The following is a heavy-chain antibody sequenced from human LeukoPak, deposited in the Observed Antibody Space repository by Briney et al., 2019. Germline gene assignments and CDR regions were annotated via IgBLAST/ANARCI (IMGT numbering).Heavy chain of an antibody. D-gene: IGHD1-26*01. J-gene: IGHJ4*01. CDR1: GDSVSGTTIS. Sequence: SQTLSLTCAISGDSVSGTTISWNWIRQSPAKGLEWLGRTYYRSRWYYDYAVSVKSRITISPDTSKNQFSLQLNSVTPDDTAVYYCARVGVGVTYYFDSWGQGTLVTVSS. CDR3: ARVGVGVTYYFDS. CDR2: TYYRSRWYY. V-gene: IGHV6-1*01.